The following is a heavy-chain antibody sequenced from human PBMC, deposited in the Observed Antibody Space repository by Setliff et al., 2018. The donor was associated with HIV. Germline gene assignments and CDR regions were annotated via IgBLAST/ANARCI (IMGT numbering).Heavy chain of an antibody. V-gene: IGHV7-4-1*02. CDR1: GYTLTTYG. CDR3: ARDLPLPGIAVAASMGRDYYYSMDV. J-gene: IGHJ6*02. Sequence: GASVKVSCKASGYTLTTYGISWVRQAPGQGPEWMGWINTNTGSPTYAQGLTGRFVSSLDTSVNTAYLQVSSLETEDTAVYYCARDLPLPGIAVAASMGRDYYYSMDVWGQGTTVTVSS. D-gene: IGHD6-19*01. CDR2: INTNTGSP.